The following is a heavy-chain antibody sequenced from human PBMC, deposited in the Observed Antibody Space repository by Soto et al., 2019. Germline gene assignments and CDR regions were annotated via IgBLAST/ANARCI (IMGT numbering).Heavy chain of an antibody. CDR2: MFYSGST. J-gene: IGHJ4*02. CDR3: ARDNGYGHFDS. Sequence: QVQLQESGPGLVKPSQTLSLTCTVSGASISSGRSYWGWIRQHPGKGLEWIGYMFYSGSTYYHPSLMSRVNISAVTSKNQFSLRLTSVTPADTAMYYCARDNGYGHFDSWGEGTLVTVSS. D-gene: IGHD5-12*01. CDR1: GASISSGRSY. V-gene: IGHV4-31*03.